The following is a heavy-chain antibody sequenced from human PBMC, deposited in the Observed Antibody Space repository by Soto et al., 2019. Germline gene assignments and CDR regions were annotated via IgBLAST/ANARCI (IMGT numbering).Heavy chain of an antibody. CDR3: ASQSSEWLLFAS. D-gene: IGHD5-12*01. V-gene: IGHV3-48*01. CDR1: GFTFRNYG. CDR2: IGIGSSTT. Sequence: GGSLRLSCAASGFTFRNYGMNWVRQAPGKGLEWVSYIGIGSSTTYYADSVKGRFTISRDNAKNSLYLQMNSLRAEDTAVYYCASQSSEWLLFASWGQGTLVTVSS. J-gene: IGHJ4*02.